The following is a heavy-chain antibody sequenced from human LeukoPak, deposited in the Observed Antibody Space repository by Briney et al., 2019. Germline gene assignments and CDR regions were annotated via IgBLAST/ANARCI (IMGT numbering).Heavy chain of an antibody. CDR1: GGSFSGYY. CDR3: ARGGGAIDF. Sequence: PSEALSLTCAVYGGSFSGYYWSWIRQPPGKGLEWIGEINHSGSTNYNPSLKSRVTISVDTSKNQFSLQLNSMTPEDTAVYYCARGGGAIDFWGQGTLVTVSS. J-gene: IGHJ4*02. CDR2: INHSGST. V-gene: IGHV4-34*01. D-gene: IGHD4-17*01.